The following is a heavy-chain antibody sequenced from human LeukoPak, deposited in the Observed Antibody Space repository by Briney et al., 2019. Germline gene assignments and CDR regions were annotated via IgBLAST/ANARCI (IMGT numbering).Heavy chain of an antibody. CDR2: TYYRSKWYN. V-gene: IGHV6-1*01. CDR3: ARAQGWELLGTHYFDY. CDR1: GDSVSINSAA. D-gene: IGHD1-26*01. Sequence: SPTLSLTFAISGDSVSINSAAWNWIRQSPSRGLEWLGRTYYRSKWYNDYAVSVKSRITINPDTSKNQFSLQLNSVTPEDTAVYYCARAQGWELLGTHYFDYWGQGTLVTVSS. J-gene: IGHJ4*02.